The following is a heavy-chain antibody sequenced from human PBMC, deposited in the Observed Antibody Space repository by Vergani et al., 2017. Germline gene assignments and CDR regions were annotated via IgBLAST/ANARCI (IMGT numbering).Heavy chain of an antibody. J-gene: IGHJ3*02. CDR1: GGTFSSYA. V-gene: IGHV1-69*13. D-gene: IGHD3-9*01. Sequence: QVQLVQSGAEVKKPGSSVKVSCKASGGTFSSYAISWVRQAPGQGLEWMGRIIPIFGTVNYAQNFQGRVTITADESTSTAYMELSSLRSEDTAVYYCARVAXIEAYKYDILTAYLSRSGAFDIWGQGTMVTVSS. CDR2: IIPIFGTV. CDR3: ARVAXIEAYKYDILTAYLSRSGAFDI.